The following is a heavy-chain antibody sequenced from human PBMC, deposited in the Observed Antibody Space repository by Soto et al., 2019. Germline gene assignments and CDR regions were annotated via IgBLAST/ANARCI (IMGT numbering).Heavy chain of an antibody. J-gene: IGHJ4*02. CDR2: INHSGST. V-gene: IGHV4-34*01. D-gene: IGHD3-10*01. CDR3: ARGYGRNFAY. Sequence: RIIKSKGKGLEWIGEINHSGSTNYNPSLKSRVTISVDTSKNQFSLKLSSVTAADTAVYYCARGYGRNFAYRGQGTLVTVSS.